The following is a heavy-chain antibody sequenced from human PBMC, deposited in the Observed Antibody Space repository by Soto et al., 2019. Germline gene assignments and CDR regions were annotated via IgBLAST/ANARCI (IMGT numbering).Heavy chain of an antibody. CDR1: GGSISSGGYS. D-gene: IGHD5-12*01. CDR2: IYHSGST. Sequence: QLQLQESGSGLVKPSQTLSLTCAVSGGSISSGGYSWSWIRQPPGKGLEWIGYIYHSGSTYYNPSLKSRVTLSVDRSKNQFALKLGSVTAADTAVYYCARGSSGYDVSFDYWGQGTLVTVSS. CDR3: ARGSSGYDVSFDY. J-gene: IGHJ4*02. V-gene: IGHV4-30-2*01.